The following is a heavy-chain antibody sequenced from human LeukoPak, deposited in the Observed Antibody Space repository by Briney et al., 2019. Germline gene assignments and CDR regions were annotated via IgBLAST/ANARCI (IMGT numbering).Heavy chain of an antibody. CDR3: ASPXLDXEXATXFDY. V-gene: IGHV1-69*04. CDR2: IIPILGIA. Sequence: SVKVSCKASGGTFSSYAISWVRQAPGQGLEWMGRIIPILGIANYAQKFQGRVTITADKSTSTAYMELSSLRSEDTAVYYCASPXLDXEXATXFDYWGQGTLVTVS. J-gene: IGHJ4*02. CDR1: GGTFSSYA.